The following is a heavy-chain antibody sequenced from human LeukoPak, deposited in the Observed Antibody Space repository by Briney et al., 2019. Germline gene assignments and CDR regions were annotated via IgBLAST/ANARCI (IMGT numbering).Heavy chain of an antibody. J-gene: IGHJ6*03. D-gene: IGHD3-3*01. V-gene: IGHV3-48*01. CDR2: ISSSSSTI. Sequence: GGSLRLSCAASGFTFSSYSMNWVRQAPGKGLEWVSYISSSSSTIYYADSVKGRFTISRDNAKNSLYLQMNSLRAEDTAVYYCAIDITMPPYYYYYMDVWGKGTTVTVSS. CDR1: GFTFSSYS. CDR3: AIDITMPPYYYYYMDV.